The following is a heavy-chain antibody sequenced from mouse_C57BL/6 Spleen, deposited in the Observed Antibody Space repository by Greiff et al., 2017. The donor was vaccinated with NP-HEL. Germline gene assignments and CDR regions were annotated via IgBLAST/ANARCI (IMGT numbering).Heavy chain of an antibody. V-gene: IGHV2-5*01. CDR2: IWRGGST. CDR1: GFSLTSYG. Sequence: VKLMESGPGLVQPSQSLSITCTVSGFSLTSYGVHWVRQSTGKGLEWLGVIWRGGSTDYNAAFMARLSITKDNSKSQVFFNMHSLQADDPALYYCAKKLSNYYYAMDYWGQGTSVTVSS. J-gene: IGHJ4*01. CDR3: AKKLSNYYYAMDY. D-gene: IGHD2-5*01.